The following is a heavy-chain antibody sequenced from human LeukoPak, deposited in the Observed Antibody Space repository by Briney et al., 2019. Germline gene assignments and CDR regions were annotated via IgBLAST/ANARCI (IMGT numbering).Heavy chain of an antibody. CDR3: AKDVGSKGNYYYMDV. Sequence: GGSLRLSCAASGFTFSSYGMHWVRQAPGKGLEWVSGISWNSGSIDYADSVKGRFTISRDNAKNSLYLQMNSLRAEDMALYYCAKDVGSKGNYYYMDVWGKGTTVTVSS. J-gene: IGHJ6*03. D-gene: IGHD1-26*01. CDR2: ISWNSGSI. CDR1: GFTFSSYG. V-gene: IGHV3-9*03.